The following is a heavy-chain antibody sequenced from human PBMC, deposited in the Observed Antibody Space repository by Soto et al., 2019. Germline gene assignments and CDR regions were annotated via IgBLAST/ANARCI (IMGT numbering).Heavy chain of an antibody. J-gene: IGHJ4*02. D-gene: IGHD3-10*01. Sequence: QVQLVQSGAEVKKPGSSVKVSCKASGGTFSSYTISWVPQAPGQGLEWMGRIIPILGIANYAQKFQGRVTITADKSTSTAYMELSSLRSEDTAVYYCASGVVRGAKRDYWGQGTLVTVSS. CDR3: ASGVVRGAKRDY. V-gene: IGHV1-69*02. CDR1: GGTFSSYT. CDR2: IIPILGIA.